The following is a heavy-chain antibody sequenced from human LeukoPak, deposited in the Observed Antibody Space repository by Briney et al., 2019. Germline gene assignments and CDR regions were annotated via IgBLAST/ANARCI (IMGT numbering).Heavy chain of an antibody. J-gene: IGHJ6*02. CDR2: IYYSGST. V-gene: IGHV4-59*01. CDR3: ARDQAGIAARPSYPYYYYYGMDV. D-gene: IGHD6-6*01. Sequence: SETLSLTCTVSGGSISSYYWSWIRQPPGKGLEWIGYIYYSGSTNYNPSLKSRVTISVDTSKNQFSLKLSSVTAADTAVYYCARDQAGIAARPSYPYYYYYGMDVWGQGTTVTVSS. CDR1: GGSISSYY.